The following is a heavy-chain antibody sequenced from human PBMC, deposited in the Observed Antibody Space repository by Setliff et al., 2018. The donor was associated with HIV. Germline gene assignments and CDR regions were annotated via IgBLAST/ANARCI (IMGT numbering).Heavy chain of an antibody. J-gene: IGHJ4*02. V-gene: IGHV3-21*01. D-gene: IGHD3-10*01. Sequence: GGSLRLSCAASRFTFSSYTMNWVRQAPGKGLEWVSSISSSSSYIYYADSVKGRFTISRDNAKNSLYLQMNSLRAEDTAVYYCVSSQSPQDRAVIIGGLWGQGTQVTVSS. CDR3: VSSQSPQDRAVIIGGL. CDR2: ISSSSSYI. CDR1: RFTFSSYT.